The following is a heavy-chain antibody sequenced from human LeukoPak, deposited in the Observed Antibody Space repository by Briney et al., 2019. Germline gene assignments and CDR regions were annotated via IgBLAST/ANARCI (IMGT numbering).Heavy chain of an antibody. CDR2: ISSSSSYI. Sequence: GGSLRLSCAASGFTFSSYAMSWVRQAPGKGLEWVSSISSSSSYIYYADSVKGRFTISRDNAKNSLYLQMNSLRAEDTAVYYCARGGMIVVGAFDIWGQGTMVTVSS. CDR1: GFTFSSYA. CDR3: ARGGMIVVGAFDI. J-gene: IGHJ3*02. V-gene: IGHV3-21*01. D-gene: IGHD3-22*01.